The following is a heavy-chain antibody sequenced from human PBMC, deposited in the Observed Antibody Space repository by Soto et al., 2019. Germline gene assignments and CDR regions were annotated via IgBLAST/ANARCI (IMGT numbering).Heavy chain of an antibody. Sequence: QVQLVESGGGVVQPGRSLRLSCAASGFTFSHYGIHWVRQAPGKGLEWLAVISYDGSNKHYADSVKGRFTVSRDNSQNTLYLQKNSLRAEDTAVYFCARYSGKYQGPIDYWGQGTLVTVSS. CDR1: GFTFSHYG. CDR3: ARYSGKYQGPIDY. CDR2: ISYDGSNK. V-gene: IGHV3-30*03. J-gene: IGHJ4*02. D-gene: IGHD1-26*01.